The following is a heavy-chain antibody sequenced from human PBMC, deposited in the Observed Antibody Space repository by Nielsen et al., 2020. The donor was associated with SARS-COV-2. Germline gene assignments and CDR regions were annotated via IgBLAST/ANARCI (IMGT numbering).Heavy chain of an antibody. CDR2: IYYSGST. Sequence: SETLSLTCTVSGGSISSSSYYWGWIRQPPGKGLEWIGSIYYSGSTYYNPSLKSRVTISVDTSKNQFSLKLSSVTAADTAVYYCARHEGARPDWFDPWGQGTLVTVSS. D-gene: IGHD6-6*01. V-gene: IGHV4-39*01. CDR3: ARHEGARPDWFDP. CDR1: GGSISSSSYY. J-gene: IGHJ5*02.